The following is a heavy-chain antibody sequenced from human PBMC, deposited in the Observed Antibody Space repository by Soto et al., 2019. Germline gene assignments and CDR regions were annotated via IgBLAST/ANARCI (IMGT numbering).Heavy chain of an antibody. CDR3: ARRIAAAGIPGYYYYGMDV. J-gene: IGHJ6*02. D-gene: IGHD6-13*01. Sequence: ASVKVSCKASGYTFTGYDMHWVRQAPGQGLEWMGWINPNSGGTNYAQKFQGRVTMTRDTSISTAYMELSRLRSDDTAVYYCARRIAAAGIPGYYYYGMDVWGQGTTVTVSS. CDR2: INPNSGGT. V-gene: IGHV1-2*02. CDR1: GYTFTGYD.